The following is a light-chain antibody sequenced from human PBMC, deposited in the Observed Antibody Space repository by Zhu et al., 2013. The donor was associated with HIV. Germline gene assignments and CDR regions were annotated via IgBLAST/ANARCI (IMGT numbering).Light chain of an antibody. Sequence: QSVLTQPPSASGTPGQRVIISCSGSSSNIGGNTVNWYQQVPGTAPKLLIYSDNQRPSGVPDRFSGSKSGTSASLAISGLQSEDEADYYCCSYAGSSTPNWVFGGGTKLTVL. CDR2: SDN. J-gene: IGLJ3*02. CDR1: SSNIGGNT. CDR3: CSYAGSSTPNWV. V-gene: IGLV1-44*01.